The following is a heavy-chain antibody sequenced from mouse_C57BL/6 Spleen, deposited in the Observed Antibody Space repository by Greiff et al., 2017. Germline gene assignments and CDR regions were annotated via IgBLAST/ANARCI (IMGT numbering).Heavy chain of an antibody. CDR1: GYTFTSYW. CDR2: IDPSDSET. V-gene: IGHV1-52*01. D-gene: IGHD5-5*01. Sequence: QFQLQQPGAELVRPGSSVKLSCKASGYTFTSYWMHWVKQRPIQGLEWIGNIDPSDSETHYNQKFKDKATLTVDKSSSTAYMQLSSLTSEDSAVYYCARGLPGWYFDVWGTGTTVTVSS. J-gene: IGHJ1*03. CDR3: ARGLPGWYFDV.